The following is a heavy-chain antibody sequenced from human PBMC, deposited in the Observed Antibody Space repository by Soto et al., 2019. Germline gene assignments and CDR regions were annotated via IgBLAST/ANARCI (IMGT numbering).Heavy chain of an antibody. CDR1: GGSFSGYY. V-gene: IGHV4-34*01. CDR2: INHSGST. CDR3: ARDGIAVADLGY. D-gene: IGHD6-19*01. J-gene: IGHJ4*02. Sequence: QVQLQQWGAGLLKPSETLSLTCAVYGGSFSGYYWSWIRQPPGKGLEWIGEINHSGSTNYNPSLKSRATIRVDTSKIQFSLKVSSVTAADTAVYYCARDGIAVADLGYWGQGTLVTVSS.